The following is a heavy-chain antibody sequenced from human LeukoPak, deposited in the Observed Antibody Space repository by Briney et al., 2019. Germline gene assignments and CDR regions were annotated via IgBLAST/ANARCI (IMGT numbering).Heavy chain of an antibody. CDR3: ARGQVGSYVYYYYYGMDV. J-gene: IGHJ6*02. D-gene: IGHD5-18*01. CDR2: IYYSGST. V-gene: IGHV4-30-4*01. CDR1: GGSISSGDYY. Sequence: SETLSLTCTVSGGSISSGDYYWSWIRQPPGKGLEWIGYIYYSGSTYYNPSLKSRVTISVDTFKNQFSLRLSSVTDADTAVYYCARGQVGSYVYYYYYGMDVWGRGTTVTASS.